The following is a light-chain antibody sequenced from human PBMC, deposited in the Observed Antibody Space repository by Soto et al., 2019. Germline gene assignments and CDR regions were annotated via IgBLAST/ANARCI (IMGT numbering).Light chain of an antibody. V-gene: IGKV1-5*03. J-gene: IGKJ1*01. CDR3: QQYNSYWT. CDR2: KAS. Sequence: DIQMTQSPSTLSASVGDRVTITSRASQSISSWLAWYQQKPGKAPKLLIYKASSLESGVPSRFSGSGSGTEFTLTISSLQHDDFATYYCQQYNSYWTFGQGTKVEIK. CDR1: QSISSW.